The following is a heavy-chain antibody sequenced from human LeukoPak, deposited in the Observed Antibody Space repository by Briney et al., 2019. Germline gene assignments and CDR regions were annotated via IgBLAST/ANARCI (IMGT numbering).Heavy chain of an antibody. V-gene: IGHV1-18*01. D-gene: IGHD3-22*01. CDR1: GYTFTSYG. Sequence: APVKVSCKASGYTFTSYGISWVRQAPGQGLEWMGWISAYNGNTNYAQKLQGRVTMTTDTSTSTAYMELRSLRSDDTAVYYCARDSRNSYDSSGYYYAFDIWGQGTMVTVSS. J-gene: IGHJ3*02. CDR2: ISAYNGNT. CDR3: ARDSRNSYDSSGYYYAFDI.